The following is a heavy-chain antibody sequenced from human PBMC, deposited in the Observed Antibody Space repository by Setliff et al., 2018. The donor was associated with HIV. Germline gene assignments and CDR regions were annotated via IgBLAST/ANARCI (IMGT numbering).Heavy chain of an antibody. Sequence: GGSLRLSCAASGFTFTNAWMSWVRQAPGKGLEWVSAIVGGASSTVYADSVKGRFTISRDNSKNTLYLQMNSLRPEDTAIYYCAKLAPSYSSGKDDFWGQGTLVTVSS. CDR3: AKLAPSYSSGKDDF. CDR1: GFTFTNAW. CDR2: IVGGASST. J-gene: IGHJ4*02. D-gene: IGHD6-19*01. V-gene: IGHV3-23*01.